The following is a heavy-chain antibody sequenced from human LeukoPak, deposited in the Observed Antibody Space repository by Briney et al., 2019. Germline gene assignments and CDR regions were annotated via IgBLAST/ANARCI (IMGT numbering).Heavy chain of an antibody. CDR1: GYTFTNYW. V-gene: IGHV3-74*01. D-gene: IGHD1-7*01. Sequence: PRGSPRLSCAASGYTFTNYWIHGVPEVPGKGLGWVSRITSDGSITTYADYVKGRLTISRDNAKNTVYVQMHSLRAADTAVYYCVRGLLLNLPRYYYYNYMDVWGKGTTVT. J-gene: IGHJ6*03. CDR3: VRGLLLNLPRYYYYNYMDV. CDR2: ITSDGSIT.